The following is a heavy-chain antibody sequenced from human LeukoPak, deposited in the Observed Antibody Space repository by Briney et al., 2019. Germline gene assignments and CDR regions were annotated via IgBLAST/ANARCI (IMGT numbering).Heavy chain of an antibody. V-gene: IGHV4-30-4*07. CDR2: ISYSGST. CDR3: VRLAALRGFYYYMDV. J-gene: IGHJ6*03. CDR1: GGSISSGGYS. D-gene: IGHD6-25*01. Sequence: PSETLSLTCAVSGGSISSGGYSWSWIRQPPGKGLEWIGYISYSGSTYNNPSLKSRVSISVDTSKNLFSLKLSSLSAADTATYYCVRLAALRGFYYYMDVWGKGTAVIVSS.